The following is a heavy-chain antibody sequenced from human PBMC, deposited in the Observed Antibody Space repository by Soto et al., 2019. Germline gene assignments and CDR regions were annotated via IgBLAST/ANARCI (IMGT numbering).Heavy chain of an antibody. J-gene: IGHJ4*02. CDR3: ARAPRGGLWFHLMFDY. CDR2: INHSGST. V-gene: IGHV4-34*01. D-gene: IGHD3-10*01. CDR1: GGSFSGYY. Sequence: SETRSLTCAVYGGSFSGYYWSWIRQPPGKGLEWIGEINHSGSTNYNPSLKSRVTISVDTSKNQFSLKLSSVTAADTAVYYCARAPRGGLWFHLMFDYWGQGTLVTVSS.